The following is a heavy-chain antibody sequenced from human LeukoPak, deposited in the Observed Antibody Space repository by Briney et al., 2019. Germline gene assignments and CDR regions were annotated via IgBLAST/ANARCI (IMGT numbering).Heavy chain of an antibody. CDR2: ISGSGGST. J-gene: IGHJ6*02. CDR3: AREGEYGDYYYYGMDV. CDR1: GFTFSSYA. V-gene: IGHV3-23*01. D-gene: IGHD4-17*01. Sequence: QPGGSLRLSCAASGFTFSSYAMSWVRQAPGKGLEWVSAISGSGGSTYYADSVKGRFTISRDNSKNTLYLQMNSLRAEDTAVYYCAREGEYGDYYYYGMDVWGQGTTVTVSS.